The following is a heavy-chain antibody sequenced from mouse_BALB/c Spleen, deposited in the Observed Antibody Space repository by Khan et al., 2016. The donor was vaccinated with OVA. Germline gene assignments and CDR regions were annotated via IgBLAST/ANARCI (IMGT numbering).Heavy chain of an antibody. CDR1: GYTFTNYG. V-gene: IGHV9-1*02. CDR3: AREASDWYFDV. J-gene: IGHJ1*01. CDR2: INTYTGEP. Sequence: QIQLVQSGPELKKPGETVKISCKASGYTFTNYGMNWVKQAPGKGLKWMGWINTYTGEPTYTDDFKGRSAFSLETSASTDYLQFNNLKNEDMATYFCAREASDWYFDVWGAGTTVTVSS.